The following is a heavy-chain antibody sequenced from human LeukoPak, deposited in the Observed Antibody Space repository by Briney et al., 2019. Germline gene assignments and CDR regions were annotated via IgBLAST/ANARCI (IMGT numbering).Heavy chain of an antibody. D-gene: IGHD1/OR15-1a*01. Sequence: PGGSLRLSCAASGFIFSNYAMSWVRQAPGKGLEWVSGIRSSGDSTYYADSVKGRFTISRDKSKNTLYLQMNSLRAEDTALYYCAKGNWNKLELFDYWGQGTLATVSS. J-gene: IGHJ4*02. V-gene: IGHV3-23*01. CDR3: AKGNWNKLELFDY. CDR1: GFIFSNYA. CDR2: IRSSGDST.